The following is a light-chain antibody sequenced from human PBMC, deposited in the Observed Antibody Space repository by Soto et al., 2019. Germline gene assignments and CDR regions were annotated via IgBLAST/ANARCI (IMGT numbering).Light chain of an antibody. V-gene: IGKV1-5*03. CDR1: QSISSW. CDR3: QQYNNYPWT. J-gene: IGKJ1*01. Sequence: DIQMTQSPSTLSASVGDRVTITCRASQSISSWLAWYQQKPGKAPKPLIYKASSLESGVPSRFSGSGSGTEFTLTISSLQPDDFATYYCQQYNNYPWTCGQGTKVEIK. CDR2: KAS.